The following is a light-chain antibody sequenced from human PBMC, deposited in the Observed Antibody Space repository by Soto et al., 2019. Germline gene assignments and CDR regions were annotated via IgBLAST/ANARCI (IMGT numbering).Light chain of an antibody. J-gene: IGKJ5*01. CDR3: QHYDHVQVT. V-gene: IGKV1-27*01. CDR1: QDIRNY. Sequence: DIHISHSPSSLSLSVLYIFTITCLASQDIRNYLSCYQQKPGKVPKLLIYAASTLQSGVPSRFSGSGSGTDFTFTINSLQPEDFATYYCQHYDHVQVTFGQGTRLEIK. CDR2: AAS.